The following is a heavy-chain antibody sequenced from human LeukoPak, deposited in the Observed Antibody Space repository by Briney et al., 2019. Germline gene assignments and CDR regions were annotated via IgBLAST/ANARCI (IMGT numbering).Heavy chain of an antibody. D-gene: IGHD6-6*01. V-gene: IGHV3-13*01. Sequence: GGSLRLSCAASGFTFSSYDMHWVRQAPGKGLEWVSAIGTDGDKNYSADVKGRCTTSTENTKNSLYLQMNSLRARDTAVYDGAGGGSSSAGGVDYWGQGTLVTVSS. J-gene: IGHJ4*02. CDR3: AGGGSSSAGGVDY. CDR2: IGTDGDK. CDR1: GFTFSSYD.